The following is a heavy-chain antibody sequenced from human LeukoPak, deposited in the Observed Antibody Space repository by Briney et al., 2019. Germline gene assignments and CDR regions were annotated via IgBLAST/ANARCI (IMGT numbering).Heavy chain of an antibody. J-gene: IGHJ5*02. CDR2: IRQDGSEK. CDR3: ARENVDYDFWSGYPNWFDP. V-gene: IGHV3-7*05. CDR1: GFTFSSYW. D-gene: IGHD3-3*01. Sequence: PGGSLRLSCAASGFTFSSYWMSWVRQAPGKGLECVANIRQDGSEKYYVDSVKGRFTISRDNAKKSLYLQMNSLRAEDTAVYYCARENVDYDFWSGYPNWFDPWCQGTLVTVSS.